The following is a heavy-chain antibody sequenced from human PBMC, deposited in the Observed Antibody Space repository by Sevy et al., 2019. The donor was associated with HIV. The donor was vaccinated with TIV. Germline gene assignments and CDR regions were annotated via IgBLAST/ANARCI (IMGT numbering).Heavy chain of an antibody. CDR3: AQATTGRFAS. CDR2: IKADGSDK. V-gene: IGHV3-7*01. D-gene: IGHD1-26*01. CDR1: GFTFSAYW. Sequence: GGSLRLSCAASGFTFSAYWMNWVRQAPGKGLEWVANIKADGSDKHYVDSVEGRFTISSDNAKNSLYLQMNSLRVEDTAVYSCAQATTGRFASWGQGTLVTVSS. J-gene: IGHJ4*02.